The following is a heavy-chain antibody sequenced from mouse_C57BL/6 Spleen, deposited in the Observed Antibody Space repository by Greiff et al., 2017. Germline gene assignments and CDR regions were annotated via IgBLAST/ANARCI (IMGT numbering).Heavy chain of an antibody. CDR2: IYPGDGDT. J-gene: IGHJ3*01. V-gene: IGHV1-80*01. CDR1: GYAFSSYW. CDR3: AREFNYFGSRTGFAY. D-gene: IGHD1-1*01. Sequence: QVQLQQSGAELVKPGASVKISCKASGYAFSSYWMNWVKQRPGKGLEWIGQIYPGDGDTNYNGKFKGKATLTAAKSSSTAYMQLSSLTSEDSAVYFCAREFNYFGSRTGFAYWGQGTLVTVSA.